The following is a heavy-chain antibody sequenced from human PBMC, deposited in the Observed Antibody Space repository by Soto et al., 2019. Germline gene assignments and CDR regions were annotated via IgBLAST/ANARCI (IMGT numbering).Heavy chain of an antibody. Sequence: PSETLSLTCAVSSGSISSSNWWSWVRQPPGKGLEWIGEIYHSGSTNYNPSLKSRVTISVDTSKNQFSLKLSSVTAADTAVYYCARLPPASIAARRGFDYWGQGTLVTVSS. CDR2: IYHSGST. V-gene: IGHV4-4*02. J-gene: IGHJ4*02. CDR3: ARLPPASIAARRGFDY. CDR1: SGSISSSNW. D-gene: IGHD6-6*01.